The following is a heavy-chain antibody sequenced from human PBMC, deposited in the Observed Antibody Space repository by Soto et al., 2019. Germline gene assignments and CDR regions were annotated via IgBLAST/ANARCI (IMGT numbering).Heavy chain of an antibody. J-gene: IGHJ5*02. D-gene: IGHD2-2*01. V-gene: IGHV3-30-3*01. CDR3: ARGARIVVVPAAPRGAYWFDP. CDR1: GFTFSSYA. CDR2: ISYDGSNK. Sequence: GGSLRLSCATSGFTFSSYAMHWVRQAPGKGLEWVAVISYDGSNKYYADSVKGRFTISRDNSKNTLYLQMNSLRAEDTAVYYCARGARIVVVPAAPRGAYWFDPWVQGTLVTVSS.